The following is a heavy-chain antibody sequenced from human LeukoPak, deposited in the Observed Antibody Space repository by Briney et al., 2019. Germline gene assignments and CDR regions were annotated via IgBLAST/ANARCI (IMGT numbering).Heavy chain of an antibody. CDR3: AKKDAAAGTGFRAWYDP. J-gene: IGHJ5*02. V-gene: IGHV3-33*03. CDR1: GFRFNNYP. Sequence: SLRLSCAASGFRFNNYPMHWVRQAPGKGLEWVAMISSDGSKKYYADSVKGRFTISRDNSKNMVFLQMSSLRAEDTAVYYCAKKDAAAGTGFRAWYDPWGQGTLVTVSS. CDR2: ISSDGSKK. D-gene: IGHD6-13*01.